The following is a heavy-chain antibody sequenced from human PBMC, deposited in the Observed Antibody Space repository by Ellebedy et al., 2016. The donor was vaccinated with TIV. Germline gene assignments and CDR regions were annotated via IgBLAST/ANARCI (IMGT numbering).Heavy chain of an antibody. J-gene: IGHJ4*02. CDR3: ARDLSGRVGGDSLRDY. V-gene: IGHV3-7*01. CDR1: GFTFSSFW. CDR2: INPDGSEK. D-gene: IGHD2-21*02. Sequence: GGSLRLSCAASGFTFSSFWMTWVRQAPGKGLEWVANINPDGSEKNFLDSVKGRFTISRDNAKNSLFLQMNSLRAEDTAVYYCARDLSGRVGGDSLRDYWGQGTLVTVSS.